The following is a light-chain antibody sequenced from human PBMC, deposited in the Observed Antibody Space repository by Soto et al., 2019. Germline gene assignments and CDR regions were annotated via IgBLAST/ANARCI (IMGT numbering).Light chain of an antibody. V-gene: IGKV3-11*01. Sequence: EIVLTQSPATLSLSPGESATLSCRASQSVSSYLAWYQHKPGQAPRLLIYDASNRATGIPARFSGSRSGTDFTLTINSLEPEDFAVYYCQQRSNWPPYTFGQGTKVEIK. CDR2: DAS. CDR3: QQRSNWPPYT. J-gene: IGKJ2*01. CDR1: QSVSSY.